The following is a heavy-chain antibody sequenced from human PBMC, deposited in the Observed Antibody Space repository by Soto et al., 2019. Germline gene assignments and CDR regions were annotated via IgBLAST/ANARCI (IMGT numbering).Heavy chain of an antibody. CDR2: ISGSGGTT. J-gene: IGHJ4*02. CDR1: GFTFRNYA. CDR3: AKDHSSTSCYAFDY. D-gene: IGHD2-2*01. V-gene: IGHV3-23*01. Sequence: EVQLLEAGGGLVQPGGSLRLSCAASGFTFRNYAMSWARQAPGKGLEWVSAISGSGGTTHYADSVKGRFTISRDNSKNKMYLKMNSLRVENTAVYYCAKDHSSTSCYAFDYWGQGSLVTVSS.